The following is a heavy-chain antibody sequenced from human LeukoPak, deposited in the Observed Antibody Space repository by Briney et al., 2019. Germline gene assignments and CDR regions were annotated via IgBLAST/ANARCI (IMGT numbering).Heavy chain of an antibody. V-gene: IGHV3-21*01. D-gene: IGHD2-2*01. CDR1: GFTFSSYS. CDR3: ARDIVVVPAAISWFDP. J-gene: IGHJ5*02. Sequence: PGGSLRLSCAASGFTFSSYSMNWVRQAPGKGLELVSSISSSSSYIYYADSVKGRFTISRDNAKNSLYLQMNSLRAEDTAVYYCARDIVVVPAAISWFDPWGQGTLVTVSS. CDR2: ISSSSSYI.